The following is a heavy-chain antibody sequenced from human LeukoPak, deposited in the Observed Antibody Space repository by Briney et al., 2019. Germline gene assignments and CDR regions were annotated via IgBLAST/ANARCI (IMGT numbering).Heavy chain of an antibody. CDR1: GGSISSYY. Sequence: SETLSLTCTVSGGSISSYYWSWIRQPPGKGLEWIGYIYYSGSTNYNPSLKSRVTISVDTSKNQFSLKLSSVTAADTAVYYCARPLIAVAGTYFDYWGQGTLVTVSS. J-gene: IGHJ4*02. CDR2: IYYSGST. CDR3: ARPLIAVAGTYFDY. V-gene: IGHV4-59*08. D-gene: IGHD6-19*01.